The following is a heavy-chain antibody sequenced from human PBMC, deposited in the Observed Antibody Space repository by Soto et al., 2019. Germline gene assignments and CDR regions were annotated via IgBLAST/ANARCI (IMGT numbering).Heavy chain of an antibody. J-gene: IGHJ4*02. D-gene: IGHD3-22*01. V-gene: IGHV1-18*04. CDR1: GYTFTSYG. Sequence: QVQLVQSGAEVKKPGASVKVSCKASGYTFTSYGISWVRQAPGQGLEWMGWISAYDGNTNYAQKLQGRVTMTTDTPTSTASMELRRLRYDDTAVYYCARGCITMIAQFDYWGQGHLVTVSS. CDR3: ARGCITMIAQFDY. CDR2: ISAYDGNT.